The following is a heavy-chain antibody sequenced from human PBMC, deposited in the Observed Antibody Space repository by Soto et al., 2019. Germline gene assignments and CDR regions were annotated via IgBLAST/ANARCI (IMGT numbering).Heavy chain of an antibody. J-gene: IGHJ5*02. V-gene: IGHV1-2*02. CDR3: ARGALDIVIEVPESNWFDP. CDR2: INPNSGGT. CDR1: GYTLTGYY. Sequence: GASVKVSCKAFGYTLTGYYMHWVRQAPGQGLEWMGWINPNSGGTNYAQKFQGRVTMTRDTSISTAYMELSRLRSDDTAVYYCARGALDIVIEVPESNWFDPWGQGTLVTVSS. D-gene: IGHD2-2*03.